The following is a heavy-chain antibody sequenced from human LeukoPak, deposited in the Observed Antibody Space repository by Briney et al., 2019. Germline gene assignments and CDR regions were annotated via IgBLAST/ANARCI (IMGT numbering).Heavy chain of an antibody. V-gene: IGHV3-30*18. J-gene: IGHJ4*02. CDR2: ISYDGSNK. D-gene: IGHD3-22*01. Sequence: GRSLRLSCAASGSTSSSYGMHCVRQAPGKGLEWVAVISYDGSNKYYADSVKGRFTISRDNSKNTLYLQMNSLRAEDTAVYYCAKVGDYYDSSGTFDYWGQGTLVTVSS. CDR1: GSTSSSYG. CDR3: AKVGDYYDSSGTFDY.